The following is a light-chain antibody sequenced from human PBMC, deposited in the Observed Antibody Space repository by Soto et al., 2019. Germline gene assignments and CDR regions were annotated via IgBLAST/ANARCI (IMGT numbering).Light chain of an antibody. V-gene: IGLV2-14*01. J-gene: IGLJ3*02. CDR1: SSDVGDYNY. CDR3: TSYTSSSTWL. Sequence: QSVLTQPASVSGSPGQSITISCTGTSSDVGDYNYVSWYQQHPGKAPKLMIYEVSNRPSGISNRFSGSKSGNTASLTISGLQAEDEADYYCTSYTSSSTWLFGGGTKVTVL. CDR2: EVS.